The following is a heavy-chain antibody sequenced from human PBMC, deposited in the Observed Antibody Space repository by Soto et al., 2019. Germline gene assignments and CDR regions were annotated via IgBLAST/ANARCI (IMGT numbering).Heavy chain of an antibody. D-gene: IGHD1-7*01. Sequence: ASVKVSCKASGGTFSSYAISWVRQAPGQGLEWMGWINPNSGGTNYAQKFQGRVTMTRDTSISTAYMELSRLRSDDTAVYYCAILELRNTYYGMDVWGQGTTVTVSS. CDR1: GGTFSSYA. CDR3: AILELRNTYYGMDV. J-gene: IGHJ6*02. V-gene: IGHV1-2*02. CDR2: INPNSGGT.